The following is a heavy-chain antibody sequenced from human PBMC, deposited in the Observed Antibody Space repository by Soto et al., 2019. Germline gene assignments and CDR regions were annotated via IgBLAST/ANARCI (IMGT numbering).Heavy chain of an antibody. V-gene: IGHV1-18*01. CDR1: GGTFSSYA. Sequence: ASVKVSCKASGGTFSSYAISWVRQAPGQGLEWMGWISAYNGNTNYAQKLQGRVTMTTDTSTSTAYMELRSLRSDDTAVYYCARDDPDRAFDYWGQGTLVTVSS. CDR3: ARDDPDRAFDY. CDR2: ISAYNGNT. J-gene: IGHJ4*02.